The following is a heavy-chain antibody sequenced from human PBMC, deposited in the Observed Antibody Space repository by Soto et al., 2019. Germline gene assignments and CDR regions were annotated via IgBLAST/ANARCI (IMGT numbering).Heavy chain of an antibody. CDR2: INPSGGST. CDR3: ARPDSSGYYYSYYFDY. J-gene: IGHJ4*02. D-gene: IGHD3-22*01. CDR1: GYTFTSYY. Sequence: ASVKVSCKASGYTFTSYYMHWVRQAPGQGLEWMGIINPSGGSTSYTQKFQGRVTMTRDTSTSTVYMELSSLRSEDTAVYYCARPDSSGYYYSYYFDYWGQGTLVTSPQ. V-gene: IGHV1-46*01.